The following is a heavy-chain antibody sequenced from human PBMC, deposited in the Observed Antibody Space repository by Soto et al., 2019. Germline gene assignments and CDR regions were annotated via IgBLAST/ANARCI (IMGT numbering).Heavy chain of an antibody. CDR3: ARTSIQLWSPDPDY. CDR1: GFTFSSYW. D-gene: IGHD5-18*01. CDR2: IKQDGSEK. Sequence: EVQLVESGGGLVQPGGSLRLSCAASGFTFSSYWMSWVRQAPGKGLEWVANIKQDGSEKYYVDSVKGRFTISRDNAKNSLYLQMNSLRAEDTAVYYCARTSIQLWSPDPDYWGQGTLVTVSS. J-gene: IGHJ4*02. V-gene: IGHV3-7*05.